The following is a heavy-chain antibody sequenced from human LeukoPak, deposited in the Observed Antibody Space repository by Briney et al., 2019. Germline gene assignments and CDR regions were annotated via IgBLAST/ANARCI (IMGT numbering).Heavy chain of an antibody. D-gene: IGHD3-22*01. V-gene: IGHV3-7*01. CDR3: ATHRNYYDSRPLDY. CDR1: GFTFTTYW. CDR2: INQDGSEK. Sequence: GGCLRLFCAASGFTFTTYWMTWVRQAPGKGLEWVANINQDGSEKYFVDSVKGRFTISRDNAKNSLYLQMNSLRVEDTAVYYCATHRNYYDSRPLDYWGQGALVTVSS. J-gene: IGHJ4*02.